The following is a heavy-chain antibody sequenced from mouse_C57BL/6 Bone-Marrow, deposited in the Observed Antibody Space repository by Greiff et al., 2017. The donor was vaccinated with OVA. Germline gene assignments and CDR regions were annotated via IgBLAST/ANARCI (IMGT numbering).Heavy chain of an antibody. CDR1: GYTFTSYW. Sequence: QVHVKQPGAELVMPGASVKLSCKASGYTFTSYWMHWVKQRPGQGLEWIGEIDPSDSYTNYNQKFQGKSTLTVDKSSSTAYMQLSSLTSEDAAVYYCARRHYYGSSLYCFDYWGQGTTLTVSS. CDR2: IDPSDSYT. CDR3: ARRHYYGSSLYCFDY. V-gene: IGHV1-69*01. J-gene: IGHJ2*01. D-gene: IGHD1-1*01.